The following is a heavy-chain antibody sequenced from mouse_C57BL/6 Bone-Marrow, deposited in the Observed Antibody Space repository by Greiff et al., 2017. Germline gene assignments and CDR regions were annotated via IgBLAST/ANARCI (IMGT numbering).Heavy chain of an antibody. J-gene: IGHJ2*01. CDR2: INPYNGGT. V-gene: IGHV1-19*01. CDR1: GYTFTDYY. CDR3: ATELSYFDY. Sequence: SGPVLVKPGASVKMSCKASGYTFTDYYMNWVKQSHGKSLEWIGVINPYNGGTSYNQKFKGKATLTVDKSSSTAYMELNSLTSEDSAVYYCATELSYFDYWGQGTTLTVSS. D-gene: IGHD3-3*01.